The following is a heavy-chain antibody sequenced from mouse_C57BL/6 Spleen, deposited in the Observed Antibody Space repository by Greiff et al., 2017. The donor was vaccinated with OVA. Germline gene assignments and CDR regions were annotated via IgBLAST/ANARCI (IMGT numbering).Heavy chain of an antibody. V-gene: IGHV6-6*01. D-gene: IGHD1-1*01. CDR3: TRIYYYGSSYVWYFDV. CDR2: IRHKANNHAT. Sequence: EVKVEESGGGLVQPGGSMKLSCAASGFTFSDAWMDWVRQSPEKGLEWVAEIRHKANNHATYYAESVKGRFTISRDDSKSSVYLQMNSLRAEDTGIYYCTRIYYYGSSYVWYFDVWGTGTTVTVSS. J-gene: IGHJ1*03. CDR1: GFTFSDAW.